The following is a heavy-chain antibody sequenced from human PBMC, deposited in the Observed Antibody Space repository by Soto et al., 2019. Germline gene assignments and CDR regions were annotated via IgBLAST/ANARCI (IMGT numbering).Heavy chain of an antibody. V-gene: IGHV4-39*01. J-gene: IGHJ4*02. D-gene: IGHD6-13*01. Sequence: SETLSLTCTVSGGSISSRGYYWGWIRQPPGKGLEWIGTIYYSGSTYYNPSLKSRVTISVDTSKNPFSLKLSSVTAADTAVYDGARAGSRHAPFDYSGQGTLVPVSS. CDR1: GGSISSRGYY. CDR3: ARAGSRHAPFDY. CDR2: IYYSGST.